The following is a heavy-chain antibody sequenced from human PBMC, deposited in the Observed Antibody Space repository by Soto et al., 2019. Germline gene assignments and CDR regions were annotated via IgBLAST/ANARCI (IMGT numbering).Heavy chain of an antibody. CDR1: GFTFSNAW. CDR2: IKSKTDGGTT. CDR3: TTDPGDSSGYYYGWFDP. V-gene: IGHV3-15*01. Sequence: RGSLRLSCAASGFTFSNAWMSWVRQAPGKGLEWVGRIKSKTDGGTTDYAAPVKGRFTISRDDSKNTLYLQMNSLKTEDTAVYYCTTDPGDSSGYYYGWFDPWGQGTLVTVSS. D-gene: IGHD3-22*01. J-gene: IGHJ5*02.